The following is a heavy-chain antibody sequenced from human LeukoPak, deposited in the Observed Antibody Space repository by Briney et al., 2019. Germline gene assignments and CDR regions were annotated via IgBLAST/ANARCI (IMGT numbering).Heavy chain of an antibody. J-gene: IGHJ6*02. CDR2: IYASGGT. CDR3: ARSDIVVVPAAIPPHYYYYGMDV. D-gene: IGHD2-2*01. Sequence: SETLSLTCTVSGGSISSGSYYWSWIRQPAGKGLEWIGRIYASGGTNYNPSLKSRVTISVDTSKNQFSLKLSSVTAADTAVYYCARSDIVVVPAAIPPHYYYYGMDVWGQGTTVTVSS. CDR1: GGSISSGSYY. V-gene: IGHV4-61*02.